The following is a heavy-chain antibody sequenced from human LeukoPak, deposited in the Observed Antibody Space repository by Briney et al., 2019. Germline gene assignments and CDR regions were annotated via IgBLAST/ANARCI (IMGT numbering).Heavy chain of an antibody. CDR3: AKKGGGSGWYGGSY. CDR2: IRSKTDGGTT. CDR1: GFTFRDAW. J-gene: IGHJ4*02. Sequence: GGSLRLSCAASGFTFRDAWMTWVRQAPGKGLEWVGRIRSKTDGGTTDYAVSVQGRFTISRDDSKNTLYLQMSSLRAEDTAVYYCAKKGGGSGWYGGSYWGQGTLVTVSS. D-gene: IGHD6-19*01. V-gene: IGHV3-15*01.